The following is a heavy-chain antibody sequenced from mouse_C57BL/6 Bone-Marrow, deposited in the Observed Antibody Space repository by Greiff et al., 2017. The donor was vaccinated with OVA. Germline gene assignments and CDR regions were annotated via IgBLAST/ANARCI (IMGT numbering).Heavy chain of an antibody. V-gene: IGHV14-3*01. D-gene: IGHD1-1*01. CDR1: GFNIKNTY. CDR2: IDPANGNT. Sequence: EVKLVESVAELVRPGASVKLSCTASGFNIKNTYMHWVKQRPEQGLEWIGRIDPANGNTKYAPKFQGKATITADTSSNIAYLQLSSLTSEDTAIYYCARDYYGSSPYYFDYWGQGTTLTVSS. J-gene: IGHJ2*01. CDR3: ARDYYGSSPYYFDY.